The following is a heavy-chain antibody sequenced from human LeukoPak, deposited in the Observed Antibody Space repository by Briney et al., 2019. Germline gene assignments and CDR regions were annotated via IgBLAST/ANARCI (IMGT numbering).Heavy chain of an antibody. CDR2: ISSSSSYI. V-gene: IGHV3-21*01. CDR1: GFTSSSYS. CDR3: ARPRGSSWYWFDP. J-gene: IGHJ5*02. Sequence: GGSLRLSCAASGFTSSSYSMNWVRQAPGKGLEWVSSISSSSSYIYYADSVKGRFTISRDNAKNSLYLQMNSLRAGDTAVYYCARPRGSSWYWFDPWGQGTLVTVSS. D-gene: IGHD6-13*01.